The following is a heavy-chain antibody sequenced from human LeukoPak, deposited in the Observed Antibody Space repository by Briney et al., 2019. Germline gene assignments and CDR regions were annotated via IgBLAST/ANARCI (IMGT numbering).Heavy chain of an antibody. CDR3: ARMDSNDAFDI. CDR1: GFTFDDYA. Sequence: GGSLRLPCAASGFTFDDYAMHWVRQAPGKGLEWVSGIRWNSGSIGYADSVKGRFTISRDNAKNSLYLQMNSLRAEDTAVYYCARMDSNDAFDIWGQGTMVTVSS. CDR2: IRWNSGSI. D-gene: IGHD3/OR15-3a*01. V-gene: IGHV3-9*01. J-gene: IGHJ3*02.